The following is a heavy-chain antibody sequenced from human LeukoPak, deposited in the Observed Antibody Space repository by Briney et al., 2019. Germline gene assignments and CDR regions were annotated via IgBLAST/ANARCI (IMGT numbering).Heavy chain of an antibody. CDR2: FDPEDGET. D-gene: IGHD3-9*01. J-gene: IGHJ3*02. CDR1: GYTLTELS. V-gene: IGHV1-24*01. CDR3: ATFKGLRYFDWLPHDAFDI. Sequence: ASVKFSCKVSGYTLTELSMHWVRQIPGKGLEWMGGFDPEDGETIYAQKFQGRVTMTEDTSTDTAYMELSSLRSEDTAVYYCATFKGLRYFDWLPHDAFDIWGQGTMVTVSS.